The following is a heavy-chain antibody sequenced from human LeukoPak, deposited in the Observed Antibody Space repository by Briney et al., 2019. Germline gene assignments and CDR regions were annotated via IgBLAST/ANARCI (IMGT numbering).Heavy chain of an antibody. J-gene: IGHJ4*02. CDR2: IIPIFGTA. V-gene: IGHV1-69*13. CDR1: GGTFSSHA. Sequence: ASVKVSCKASGGTFSSHAISWVRQAPGQGLEWMGGIIPIFGTANYAQKFQGRVTITADESTSTAYMELSSLRSEDTAVHYCARARSSGWYILDYWGQGTLVTVSS. D-gene: IGHD6-19*01. CDR3: ARARSSGWYILDY.